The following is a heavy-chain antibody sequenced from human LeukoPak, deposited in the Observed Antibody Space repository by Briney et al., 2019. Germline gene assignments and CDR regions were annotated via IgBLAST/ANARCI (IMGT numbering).Heavy chain of an antibody. V-gene: IGHV4-34*01. D-gene: IGHD4-17*01. J-gene: IGHJ3*02. CDR2: INHSGST. Sequence: PSETLSLTCAVYGGSFSGYYWSWIRQPPGKGLEWIGEINHSGSTNYNPSLKSRVTISVDTSKNQFSLKLSSVTAADTAVYYCARGDYGDYEAFDIWGQGTMVTVSS. CDR3: ARGDYGDYEAFDI. CDR1: GGSFSGYY.